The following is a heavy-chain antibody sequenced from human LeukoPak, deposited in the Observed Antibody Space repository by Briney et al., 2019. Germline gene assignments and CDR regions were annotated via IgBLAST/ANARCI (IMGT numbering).Heavy chain of an antibody. V-gene: IGHV3-48*03. CDR1: GFSFSIYE. CDR3: ARISSSWYLDYYYYMDV. Sequence: GGSLRLSCAASGFSFSIYEMHWVRQAPGKGLECISSISGSGNTRNYADPVKGRFTISRDNSKNTLYLQMNSLRAEDTAVYYCARISSSWYLDYYYYMDVWGKGTTVTISS. J-gene: IGHJ6*03. CDR2: ISGSGNTR. D-gene: IGHD6-13*01.